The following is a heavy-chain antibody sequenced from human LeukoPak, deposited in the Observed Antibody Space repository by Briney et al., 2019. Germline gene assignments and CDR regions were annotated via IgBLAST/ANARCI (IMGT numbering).Heavy chain of an antibody. CDR1: RFTFSSYS. D-gene: IGHD2-21*02. CDR3: AKDLPYCGGDCYSNLTPDY. CDR2: ISGSGGST. Sequence: GGSLRLSCAASRFTFSSYSMSWVRQAPGKGLEWVSAISGSGGSTYYADSVKGRFTISRDNSKNTLYLQMNSLRAEDTAVYYCAKDLPYCGGDCYSNLTPDYWGQGTLVTVSS. V-gene: IGHV3-23*01. J-gene: IGHJ4*02.